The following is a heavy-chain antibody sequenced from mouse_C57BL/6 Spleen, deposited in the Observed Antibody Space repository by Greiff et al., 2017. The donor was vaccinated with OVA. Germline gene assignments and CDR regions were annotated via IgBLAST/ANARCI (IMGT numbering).Heavy chain of an antibody. CDR1: GYTFTDYT. CDR2: IYPRDGGT. D-gene: IGHD1-1*01. Sequence: QVQLQQSDAELVKPGASVKMSCKASGYTFTDYTIHWMKQRPGQGLEWIGYIYPRDGGTRYNEKFKGKATLTVNKSSSTAYMELHSLTSEDSAVYYCAGSVCYYDFEDWGQGTTLTASS. CDR3: AGSVCYYDFED. V-gene: IGHV1-78*01. J-gene: IGHJ2*01.